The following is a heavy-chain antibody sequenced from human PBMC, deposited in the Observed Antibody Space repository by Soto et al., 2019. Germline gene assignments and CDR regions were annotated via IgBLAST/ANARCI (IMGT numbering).Heavy chain of an antibody. Sequence: QVHLQESGPGLVKPSETLSLTCSVSGDSISSHYWSWIRQHPGKGLEWIGYMYYSGYIYYNPSLKSRVTISVATSKTHFSLKVSSVTAADTAVYDCARWVRCFSTSCLYAMDVWGQGTTVTVSS. J-gene: IGHJ6*02. CDR1: GDSISSHY. CDR2: MYYSGYI. V-gene: IGHV4-31*03. CDR3: ARWVRCFSTSCLYAMDV. D-gene: IGHD2-2*01.